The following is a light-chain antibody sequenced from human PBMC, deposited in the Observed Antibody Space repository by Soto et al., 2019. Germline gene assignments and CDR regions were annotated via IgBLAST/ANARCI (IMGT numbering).Light chain of an antibody. Sequence: IMMTQSPAPLSVSPGERATLSCRATQSVSSSLAWCQQKPGPAPRLLIYGASTRATGIPARFSGSGSGTEFTLTINSLQSEYFAVYYCQQYNNRWTLGQGTKVDI. CDR2: GAS. CDR1: QSVSSS. J-gene: IGKJ1*01. CDR3: QQYNNRWT. V-gene: IGKV3-15*01.